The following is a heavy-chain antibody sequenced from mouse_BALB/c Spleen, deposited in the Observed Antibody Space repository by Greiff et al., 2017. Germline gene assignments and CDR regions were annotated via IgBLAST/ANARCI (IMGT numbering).Heavy chain of an antibody. Sequence: EVQRVESGGGLVKPGGSLKLSCAASGFTFSSYTMSWVRQTPEKRLEWVATISSGGSYTYYPDSVKGRFTISRDNAKNTLYLQMSSLKSEDTAMYYCTRDEGTGTYAMDYWGQGTSVTVSS. CDR3: TRDEGTGTYAMDY. CDR1: GFTFSSYT. J-gene: IGHJ4*01. V-gene: IGHV5-6-4*01. D-gene: IGHD4-1*01. CDR2: ISSGGSYT.